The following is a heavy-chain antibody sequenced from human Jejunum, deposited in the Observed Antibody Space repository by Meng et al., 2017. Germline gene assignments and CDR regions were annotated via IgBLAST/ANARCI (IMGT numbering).Heavy chain of an antibody. J-gene: IGHJ4*02. CDR1: SGSLKDFY. CDR3: ARALGAYGDSGFAY. V-gene: IGHV4-34*01. D-gene: IGHD4-17*01. Sequence: QVQLKQWGAGLLKPSETLSLTCAVSSGSLKDFYWNWIRQPPGKGLEWIGEISHSGSTNYNPSLKSRVTISVDRSQNQLSLKLTSVSGTDTAVYFCARALGAYGDSGFAYWGQGALVTVSS. CDR2: ISHSGST.